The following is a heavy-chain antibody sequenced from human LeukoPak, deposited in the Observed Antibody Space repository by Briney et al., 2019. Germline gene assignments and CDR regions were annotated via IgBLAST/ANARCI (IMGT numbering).Heavy chain of an antibody. CDR2: IRYDGSNK. Sequence: QPGGSLRLSCAASGFTFSSYGMHWVRQAPGKGLEWVAFIRYDGSNKYYADSVKGRFTISRDDSKNTLYLQMNSLRAEDTAVYYCARDAPSRAYCGGDCYPNWFDPWGQGTLVTVSS. D-gene: IGHD2-21*01. V-gene: IGHV3-30*02. CDR3: ARDAPSRAYCGGDCYPNWFDP. CDR1: GFTFSSYG. J-gene: IGHJ5*02.